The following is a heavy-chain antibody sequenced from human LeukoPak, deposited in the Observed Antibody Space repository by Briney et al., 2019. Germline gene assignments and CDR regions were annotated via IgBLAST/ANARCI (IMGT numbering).Heavy chain of an antibody. CDR1: GFTFSDYY. Sequence: GGSLRLSCAASGFTFSDYYMSWIRQAPGKGLEWVSSISSSSSYIYYADSVKGRFTISRDNAKNSLYLQMNSLRAEDTAVYYCASENYYDSSGPPDYWGQGTLVTVSS. CDR2: ISSSSSYI. D-gene: IGHD3-22*01. V-gene: IGHV3-11*06. CDR3: ASENYYDSSGPPDY. J-gene: IGHJ4*02.